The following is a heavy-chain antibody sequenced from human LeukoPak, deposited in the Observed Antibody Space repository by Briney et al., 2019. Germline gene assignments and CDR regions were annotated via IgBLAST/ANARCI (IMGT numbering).Heavy chain of an antibody. Sequence: GGSLRLSCAASGFTFSSYGMHWVRQAPGKGLEWVAVISYDGSNKYYADSVKGRFTISRDNSKNTLYLQMNSLRAEDTAVYYCAKDESYSSSSGVVDYWGQGTLVTVSS. V-gene: IGHV3-30*18. CDR1: GFTFSSYG. D-gene: IGHD6-6*01. CDR3: AKDESYSSSSGVVDY. J-gene: IGHJ4*02. CDR2: ISYDGSNK.